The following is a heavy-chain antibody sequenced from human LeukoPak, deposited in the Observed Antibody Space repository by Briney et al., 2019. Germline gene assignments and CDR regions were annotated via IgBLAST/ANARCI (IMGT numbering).Heavy chain of an antibody. Sequence: PGGSLRLSCAASGFTFSSYWMHWVRQPPGRGLVWVSRIKSDGSSIIYADSVKGRFTISRDNAENTLYLQMNSLRAEDTAVYYCAKGPGPGYSSSWYSDYWGQGTLVTVSS. CDR2: IKSDGSSI. D-gene: IGHD6-13*01. CDR1: GFTFSSYW. J-gene: IGHJ4*02. CDR3: AKGPGPGYSSSWYSDY. V-gene: IGHV3-74*01.